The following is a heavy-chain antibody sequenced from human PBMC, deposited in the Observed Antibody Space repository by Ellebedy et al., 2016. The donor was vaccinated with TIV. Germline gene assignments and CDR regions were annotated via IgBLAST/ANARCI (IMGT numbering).Heavy chain of an antibody. CDR2: INPSGGST. V-gene: IGHV1-46*01. D-gene: IGHD3-10*01. J-gene: IGHJ4*02. Sequence: AASVKVSCKASGYTFTSYYMHWARQAPGLGLEWMGIINPSGGSTSYAQKFQGRITVTRDTSTSTLYMELSSLRSEDTAVYYCARSTVRGNYYFDYWGQGTLVTVSS. CDR3: ARSTVRGNYYFDY. CDR1: GYTFTSYY.